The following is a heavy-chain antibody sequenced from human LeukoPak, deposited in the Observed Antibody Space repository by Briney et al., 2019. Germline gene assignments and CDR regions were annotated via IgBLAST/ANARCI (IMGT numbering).Heavy chain of an antibody. CDR1: GYTFTSYY. Sequence: ASVKVSCKASGYTFTSYYMHWVRQAPGQGLEWMGIINPSGGSTSYAQRFQGRVTMTRDTSTSTVYMELSSLRSEDTAVYYCASAGYDYVLGIDYWGQGTLVTVSS. J-gene: IGHJ4*02. CDR3: ASAGYDYVLGIDY. V-gene: IGHV1-46*01. D-gene: IGHD3-16*01. CDR2: INPSGGST.